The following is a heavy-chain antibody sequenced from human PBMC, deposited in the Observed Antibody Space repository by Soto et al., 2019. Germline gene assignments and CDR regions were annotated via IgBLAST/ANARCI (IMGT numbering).Heavy chain of an antibody. Sequence: SETLSLTCTVSGGSISSYYWSWIRQPPGKGLEWIGYIYYSGSTNYNPSLKSRVTISVDTSKNQFSLKLSSVTAADTAVYYCARDRYVQWLSSYYYYYGMDVWGQGTTVTVSS. CDR1: GGSISSYY. CDR3: ARDRYVQWLSSYYYYYGMDV. D-gene: IGHD6-19*01. J-gene: IGHJ6*02. CDR2: IYYSGST. V-gene: IGHV4-59*01.